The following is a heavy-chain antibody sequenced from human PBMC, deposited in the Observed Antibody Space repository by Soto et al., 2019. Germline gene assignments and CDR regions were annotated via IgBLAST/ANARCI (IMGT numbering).Heavy chain of an antibody. CDR1: GGSISNPSYY. CDR3: AGLTFWIAAGRHGISNWFVP. CDR2: IFYTGRT. Sequence: LSLTCTVSGGSISNPSYYWGWVRQPPGKGLEWIGDIFYTGRTYYSPSLKSRVTISVDTSKEQFSLNLTSVTAADTAVYFCAGLTFWIAAGRHGISNWFVPWAPETLDTASS. D-gene: IGHD2-21*01. J-gene: IGHJ5*02. V-gene: IGHV4-39*01.